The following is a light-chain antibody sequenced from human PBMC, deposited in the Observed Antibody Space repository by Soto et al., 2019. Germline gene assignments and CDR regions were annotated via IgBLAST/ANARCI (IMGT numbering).Light chain of an antibody. V-gene: IGKV3-20*01. J-gene: IGKJ1*01. CDR1: QSIGSN. CDR2: GAS. CDR3: QQYGSSGT. Sequence: EIVLTQSPATLSVSPGERATLSCRASQSIGSNLAWYQQKPCQAPRLLVYGASTRATGIPDRFSGSGSGTDFTLTISRLEPEDFAVYYCQQYGSSGTFGQGTKVDIK.